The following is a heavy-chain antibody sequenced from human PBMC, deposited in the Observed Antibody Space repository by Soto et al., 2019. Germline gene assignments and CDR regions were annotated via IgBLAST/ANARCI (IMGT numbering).Heavy chain of an antibody. V-gene: IGHV3-23*01. CDR1: GFTFSSYA. D-gene: IGHD6-13*01. Sequence: EVQLLESGGGLVQPGGSLRLSCAASGFTFSSYAMSWVRQAPGKGLEWVSAISGSGGSTYYADSVKGRFTISRDNSKNTLYLQMNSLRAEDTAVYYCARDPQNPYSSSWYTFLSEGRYYGMDVWGQGTTVTVSS. J-gene: IGHJ6*02. CDR2: ISGSGGST. CDR3: ARDPQNPYSSSWYTFLSEGRYYGMDV.